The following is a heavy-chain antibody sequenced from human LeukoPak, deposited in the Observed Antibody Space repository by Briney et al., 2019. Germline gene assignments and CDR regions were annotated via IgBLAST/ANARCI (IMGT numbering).Heavy chain of an antibody. CDR3: AREFWSGPPDY. D-gene: IGHD3-3*01. V-gene: IGHV1-69*05. Sequence: ASVKVSCKASGGTFSSYAISWVRQAPGQGLEWMGGIIPIFGTANYARKFQGRVTITTDESTSTAYMELSSLRSEDTAVYYCAREFWSGPPDYWGQGTLVTVSS. CDR1: GGTFSSYA. J-gene: IGHJ4*02. CDR2: IIPIFGTA.